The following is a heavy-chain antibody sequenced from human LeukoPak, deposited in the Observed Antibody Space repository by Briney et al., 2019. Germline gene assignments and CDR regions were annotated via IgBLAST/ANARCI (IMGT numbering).Heavy chain of an antibody. CDR3: ARVVAVAGDAFDI. Sequence: PSETLSLTCTVSGGSISSGGYYWSWIRQPPGKGLEWIGYIYHSGSTYYNPSLKSRVTISVDRSKNQFSLKLSSVTAADTAVYYCARVVAVAGDAFDIWGQGTMVTVSS. D-gene: IGHD6-19*01. CDR2: IYHSGST. J-gene: IGHJ3*02. CDR1: GGSISSGGYY. V-gene: IGHV4-30-2*01.